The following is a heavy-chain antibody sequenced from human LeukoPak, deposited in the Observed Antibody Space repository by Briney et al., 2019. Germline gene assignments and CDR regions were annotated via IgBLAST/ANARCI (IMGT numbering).Heavy chain of an antibody. CDR3: ARDVVKGQLWLVTDY. CDR1: GGSISSYY. Sequence: SETLSLTCTVSGGSISSYYWSWIRQPPGKGLEWIGYIYYSGSTNYNPSLKSRVTISVDTSKNQFSLKLSSVTAADTAVYYCARDVVKGQLWLVTDYWGQGTLVTVSS. V-gene: IGHV4-59*01. J-gene: IGHJ4*02. D-gene: IGHD5-18*01. CDR2: IYYSGST.